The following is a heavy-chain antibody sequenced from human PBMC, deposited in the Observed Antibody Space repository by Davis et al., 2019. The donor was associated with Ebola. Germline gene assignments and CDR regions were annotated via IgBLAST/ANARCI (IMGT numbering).Heavy chain of an antibody. CDR2: IIPIFGTA. Sequence: SVKVSCKASGGTFSSYAISWVRQAPGQGLEWMGGIIPIFGTANYAQKFQGRVTITADESTSTAYMELSSLRSEDTAVYYCANYYDSSATRAFDIWGQGTMVTVSS. CDR1: GGTFSSYA. V-gene: IGHV1-69*13. CDR3: ANYYDSSATRAFDI. J-gene: IGHJ3*02. D-gene: IGHD3-22*01.